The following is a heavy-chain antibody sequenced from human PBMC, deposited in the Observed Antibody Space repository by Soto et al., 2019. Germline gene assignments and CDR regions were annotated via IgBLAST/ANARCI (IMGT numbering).Heavy chain of an antibody. CDR3: ARPYYEIVTGYSNYFDP. CDR1: GYPFPAYY. V-gene: IGHV1-2*02. J-gene: IGHJ5*02. CDR2: INPDSGST. D-gene: IGHD3-9*01. Sequence: QVQLVQSGPEVKKPGASVKVSCKASGYPFPAYYLHWVRQAPGQGPEWMCWINPDSGSTHYAKKFEGRVSLTRDTSIATAYMELTRLTSDDSAIYYCARPYYEIVTGYSNYFDPWGQVTLVTVSS.